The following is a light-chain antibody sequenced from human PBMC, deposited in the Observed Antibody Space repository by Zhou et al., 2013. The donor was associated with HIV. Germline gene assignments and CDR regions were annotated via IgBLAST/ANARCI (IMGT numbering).Light chain of an antibody. Sequence: DIQMTQSPSSLSASVGDRVTVTCRTSQSISRALNWYQQKPGKAPKLLIYAASSLQSGVPSRFSGSGSGTDFTLTISSLLPEDFATYYCQQSYSTPPITFGQGHDW. V-gene: IGKV1-39*01. J-gene: IGKJ5*01. CDR3: QQSYSTPPIT. CDR1: QSISRA. CDR2: AAS.